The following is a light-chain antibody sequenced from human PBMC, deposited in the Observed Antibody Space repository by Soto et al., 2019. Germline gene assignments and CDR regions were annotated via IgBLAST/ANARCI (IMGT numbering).Light chain of an antibody. CDR2: DDN. CDR1: STNIAGNS. V-gene: IGLV1-51*01. Sequence: SVLSQPPSLSAAPGQKVSIFCSRSSTNIAGNSVSWYQQLPGSAPELRIYDDNNLPSGIPGRVSGSKSGTSATLGITGFQTGDEADYYCGSWDSSLSAYVFGTGTKVTGL. CDR3: GSWDSSLSAYV. J-gene: IGLJ1*01.